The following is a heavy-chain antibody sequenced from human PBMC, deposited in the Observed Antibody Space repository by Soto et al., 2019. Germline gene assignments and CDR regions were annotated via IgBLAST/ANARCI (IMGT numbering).Heavy chain of an antibody. D-gene: IGHD5-12*01. V-gene: IGHV1-69*02. Sequence: QVQLVQSGAEVKKPGSSVKVSCKASGGTFSSYTISWVRQAPGQGLEWMGRIIPILGIANYAQKFQGRVTITADKSTSPAYMELSSLRSEDTAVYYCASWDIVATTLHPTRAFDIWGQGTMVTVSS. CDR3: ASWDIVATTLHPTRAFDI. CDR2: IIPILGIA. J-gene: IGHJ3*02. CDR1: GGTFSSYT.